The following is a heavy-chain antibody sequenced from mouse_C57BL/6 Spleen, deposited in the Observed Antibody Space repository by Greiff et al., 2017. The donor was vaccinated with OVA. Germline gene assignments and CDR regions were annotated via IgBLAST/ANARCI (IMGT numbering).Heavy chain of an antibody. J-gene: IGHJ2*01. CDR3: AKDEHYFAFDY. CDR2: IHPSSGST. D-gene: IGHD1-1*01. CDR1: GYTFTSYW. V-gene: IGHV1-64*01. Sequence: VQLQQSGAELVKPGASVKLSCKASGYTFTSYWMHWVKQRPGQGLEWIGMIHPSSGSTYYTEKFKGKATLTVDKSSSTAYMQLSSLSSEASAGYYCAKDEHYFAFDYWGQGTTLTVSS.